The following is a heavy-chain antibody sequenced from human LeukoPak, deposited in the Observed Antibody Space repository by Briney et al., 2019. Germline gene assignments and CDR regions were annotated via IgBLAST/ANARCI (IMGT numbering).Heavy chain of an antibody. D-gene: IGHD4-23*01. J-gene: IGHJ4*02. CDR1: GFTFSSYG. Sequence: SGGSLRLSCAASGFTFSSYGMHWVRQAPGKGLEWVAVIWYDGSNKYYADSVKGRFTISRDNSKNTLYLQMNSLRAEDTAVYYCAKDAPTVLILFDYWGQGTLVTVSS. CDR2: IWYDGSNK. V-gene: IGHV3-33*06. CDR3: AKDAPTVLILFDY.